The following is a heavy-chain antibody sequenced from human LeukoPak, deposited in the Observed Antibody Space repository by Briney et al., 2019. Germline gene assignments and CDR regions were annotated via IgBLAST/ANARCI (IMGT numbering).Heavy chain of an antibody. J-gene: IGHJ3*01. CDR2: IYYSGST. Sequence: SETLSLTCTVSGGSISSSSYYWGWIRQPPGMGLEWIGSIYYSGSTHYNPSLESRVTMSVDTSKKQFSLKLTSVTAADMAVYFCARQFLVGSTFHAFDLWGQGTRVTVSS. D-gene: IGHD1-26*01. CDR1: GGSISSSSYY. V-gene: IGHV4-39*07. CDR3: ARQFLVGSTFHAFDL.